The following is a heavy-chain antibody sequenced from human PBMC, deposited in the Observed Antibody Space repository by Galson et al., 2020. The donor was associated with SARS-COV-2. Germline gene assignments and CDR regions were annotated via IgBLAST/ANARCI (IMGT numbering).Heavy chain of an antibody. V-gene: IGHV3-15*07. D-gene: IGHD6-13*01. Sequence: GGSLRLSCAASGFVFTNAWMNWVRQAPGQGLEWVGHIKRKTDGGTTDYAAPVKGRFTISRDDLKNTLYLQMNSLKIEDTAVYYCTTVSGYSNSWSRGDYWGQGTLVTVSS. CDR3: TTVSGYSNSWSRGDY. CDR2: IKRKTDGGTT. CDR1: GFVFTNAW. J-gene: IGHJ4*02.